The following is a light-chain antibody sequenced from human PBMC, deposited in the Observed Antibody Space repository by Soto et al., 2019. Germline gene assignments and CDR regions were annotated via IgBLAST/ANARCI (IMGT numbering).Light chain of an antibody. CDR1: RSNIGAGYD. J-gene: IGLJ2*01. Sequence: QSVLTQPPSVSGAPGQRVTISCTGSRSNIGAGYDVHWYQQLPGTAPKLLIYGNSNRPSGVPDRFSGSKSGTSASLAITGLQAEDEADYYCQSYDSSLNVVFGGGTKLTVL. CDR2: GNS. V-gene: IGLV1-40*01. CDR3: QSYDSSLNVV.